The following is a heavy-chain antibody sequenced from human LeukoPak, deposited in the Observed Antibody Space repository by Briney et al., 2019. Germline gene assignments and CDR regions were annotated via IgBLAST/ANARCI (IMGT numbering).Heavy chain of an antibody. J-gene: IGHJ4*02. CDR3: ARGDITMMTLRDY. CDR2: FYYSSST. V-gene: IGHV4-59*01. D-gene: IGHD3-22*01. CDR1: GGSICSYY. Sequence: SENLSLTCTVSGGSICSYYWSWLRQPPGKGLEWIGYFYYSSSTNYNPSLKSRVTISVDTSKKQFSLKLSSVTAADTAVDYCARGDITMMTLRDYWGQGTLVTVSS.